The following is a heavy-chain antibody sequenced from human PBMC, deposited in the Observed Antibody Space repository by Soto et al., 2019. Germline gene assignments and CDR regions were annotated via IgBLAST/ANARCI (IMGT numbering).Heavy chain of an antibody. V-gene: IGHV4-4*02. D-gene: IGHD3-10*01. CDR2: IYHDKTT. CDR1: GFYISQINW. Sequence: PWETLSLTCGVSGFYISQINWWSLRRQSPQRGLEWSGEIYHDKTTNYNPSLQSRVTLSVDNAKNQFFLKLTAVTAADTAIYYCAKSSGVSPQYWFDSWGQGTLVTVSS. CDR3: AKSSGVSPQYWFDS. J-gene: IGHJ5*01.